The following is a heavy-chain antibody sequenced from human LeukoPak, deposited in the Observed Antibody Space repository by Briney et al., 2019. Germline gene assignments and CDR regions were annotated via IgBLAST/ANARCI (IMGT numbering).Heavy chain of an antibody. CDR3: ASRRSGGWYPLRYFDY. D-gene: IGHD6-19*01. J-gene: IGHJ4*02. Sequence: SETLSLTCAVYGGSFSGYYWSWIRQPPGKGLEWIGEINHSGSTNYNPSLKSRVTISVDTSKNQFSLKLSSVTAADTAVYYCASRRSGGWYPLRYFDYWGQGTLVTVSS. CDR1: GGSFSGYY. V-gene: IGHV4-34*01. CDR2: INHSGST.